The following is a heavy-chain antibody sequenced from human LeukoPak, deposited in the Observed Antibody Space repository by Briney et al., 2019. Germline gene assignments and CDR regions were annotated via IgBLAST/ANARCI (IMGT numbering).Heavy chain of an antibody. CDR2: ISGSGGST. CDR1: GFTFSSYG. V-gene: IGHV3-23*01. D-gene: IGHD6-13*01. J-gene: IGHJ3*02. CDR3: AKKAGYDAQWVSLDAFDI. Sequence: GGSLRLSRAASGFTFSSYGMSWVRQAPGKGMEWVSAISGSGGSTYYADSVKGRFTISRDNSKNTLYLQMNSLRAEDTAVYYCAKKAGYDAQWVSLDAFDIWGQGTMVTVSS.